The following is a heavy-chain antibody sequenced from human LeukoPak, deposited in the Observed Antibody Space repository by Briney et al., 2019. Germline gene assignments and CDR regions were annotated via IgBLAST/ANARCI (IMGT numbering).Heavy chain of an antibody. V-gene: IGHV4-34*01. CDR1: GGSFSGYY. Sequence: SETLSLTCAVYGGSFSGYYWSWIRQPPGKGLEWIGEINHSGSTNYNPSLKSRVTISVDTSKNQFSLKLSSVTAADTAVYYCARRGYSYGHYYYYYMDVWGKGTTVTVSS. CDR3: ARRGYSYGHYYYYYMDV. J-gene: IGHJ6*03. CDR2: INHSGST. D-gene: IGHD5-18*01.